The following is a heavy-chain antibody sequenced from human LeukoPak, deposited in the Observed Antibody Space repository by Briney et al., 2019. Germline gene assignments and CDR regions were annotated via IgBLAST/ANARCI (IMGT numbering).Heavy chain of an antibody. D-gene: IGHD5-18*01. CDR3: ARRRSYGWIDY. V-gene: IGHV3-7*01. CDR2: IKQDGSEK. J-gene: IGHJ4*02. Sequence: GGSLRLSCAASGFTFSSYAMSWVRQAPGKGLEWVANIKQDGSEKYYVDSVKGRFTISRDNAKNSLYLQMNSLRAEDTAVYYCARRRSYGWIDYWGQGTLVTVSS. CDR1: GFTFSSYA.